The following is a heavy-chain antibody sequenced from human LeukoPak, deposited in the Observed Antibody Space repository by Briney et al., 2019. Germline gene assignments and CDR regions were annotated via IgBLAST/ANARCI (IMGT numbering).Heavy chain of an antibody. CDR1: GGSFSGYY. J-gene: IGHJ5*02. CDR3: ARGGITIFGVVRNWFDP. V-gene: IGHV4-34*01. D-gene: IGHD3-3*01. Sequence: PSETLSLTCAVYGGSFSGYYWSWIRQPPRKGLEWIGEINHSGSTNYNPSLKSRVTISVDTSKNQFSLKLSSVTAADTAVYYCARGGITIFGVVRNWFDPWGQGTLVTVSS. CDR2: INHSGST.